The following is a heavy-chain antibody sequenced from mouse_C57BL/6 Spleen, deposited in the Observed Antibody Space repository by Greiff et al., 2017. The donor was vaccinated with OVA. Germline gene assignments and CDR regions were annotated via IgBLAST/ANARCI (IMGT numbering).Heavy chain of an antibody. CDR3: ARGIYYGNYEVAY. D-gene: IGHD2-1*01. CDR2: IDPSDSYT. V-gene: IGHV1-50*01. CDR1: GYTFTSYW. J-gene: IGHJ3*01. Sequence: QVQLKQPGAELVKPGASVKLSCKASGYTFTSYWMQWVKQRPGQGLEWIGEIDPSDSYTNYNQKFKGKATLTVDTSSSTAYMQLSSLTSEDSAVYYCARGIYYGNYEVAYWGQGTLVTVSA.